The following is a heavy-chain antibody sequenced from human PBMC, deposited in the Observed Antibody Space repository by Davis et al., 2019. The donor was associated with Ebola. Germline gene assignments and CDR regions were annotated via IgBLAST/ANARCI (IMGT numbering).Heavy chain of an antibody. J-gene: IGHJ4*02. CDR1: GDSVSSNSAA. CDR2: TYYRSKWYN. Sequence: SQTLSLTCAISGDSVSSNSAAWNWIRQSPSRGLEWLGRTYYRSKWYNDYAVSVKSRITINPDTSKNQFSLQLNSVTPEDTAVYYCARAPQWLVRGSPNPLFDYWGQGTLVTVSS. V-gene: IGHV6-1*01. CDR3: ARAPQWLVRGSPNPLFDY. D-gene: IGHD6-19*01.